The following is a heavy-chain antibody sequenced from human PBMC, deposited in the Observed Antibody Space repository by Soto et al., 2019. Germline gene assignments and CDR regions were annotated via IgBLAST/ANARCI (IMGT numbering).Heavy chain of an antibody. V-gene: IGHV1-18*01. CDR3: ARVVPGAEAWFGP. D-gene: IGHD2-2*01. CDR1: GYTFSNYG. J-gene: IGHJ5*02. Sequence: ASVKVSCKTSGYTFSNYGITWVRQAPGQPLEWLGWISLYSDGTNYAQKFQGRVTMTTDTSTTTAYMELRSLRSDDTAVYYCARVVPGAEAWFGPWGQGTLVTVSS. CDR2: ISLYSDGT.